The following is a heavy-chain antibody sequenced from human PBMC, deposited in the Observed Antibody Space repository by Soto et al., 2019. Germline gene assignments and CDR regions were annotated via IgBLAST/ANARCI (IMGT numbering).Heavy chain of an antibody. Sequence: SETLSLTCTVSGGSIGTYYWSWIRQPPGKGLEWIGYIYYRGNTDYNPSLKSRVTISLDTPKNQFSLKLSSVTAADTAVYYCARHPGYYDILTGYTTYYFDSWGQGILVTVSA. V-gene: IGHV4-59*08. CDR3: ARHPGYYDILTGYTTYYFDS. J-gene: IGHJ4*02. CDR1: GGSIGTYY. D-gene: IGHD3-9*01. CDR2: IYYRGNT.